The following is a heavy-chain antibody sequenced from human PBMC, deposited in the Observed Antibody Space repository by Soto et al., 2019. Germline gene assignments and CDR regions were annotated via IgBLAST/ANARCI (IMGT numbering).Heavy chain of an antibody. D-gene: IGHD3-3*01. CDR1: VFTFSSYG. Sequence: QVQLVASGGGVVQPVRSLRLSCAASVFTFSSYGMHWVRQAPGKGLEWVAVISYDGSNKYYADSVKGRFTISRDNSKNTLYLQMNSLRAEDTAVYYCAKADFWSGYQNYYYYYYMDVWGKGTTVTVSS. CDR2: ISYDGSNK. V-gene: IGHV3-30*18. CDR3: AKADFWSGYQNYYYYYYMDV. J-gene: IGHJ6*03.